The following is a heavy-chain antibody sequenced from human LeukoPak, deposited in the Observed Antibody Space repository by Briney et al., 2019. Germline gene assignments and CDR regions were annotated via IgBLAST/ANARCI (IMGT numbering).Heavy chain of an antibody. V-gene: IGHV4-38-2*02. CDR3: ARVAAAGFFDY. CDR2: IYHSGST. Sequence: KTSETLSLTCTVSGYSISSGYYWGWIRQPPGKGLEWIGSIYHSGSTYYNPSLKSRVTISVDTSKNQFSLKLSSVTAADTAVYYCARVAAAGFFDYWGQGTLVTVSS. J-gene: IGHJ4*02. CDR1: GYSISSGYY. D-gene: IGHD6-13*01.